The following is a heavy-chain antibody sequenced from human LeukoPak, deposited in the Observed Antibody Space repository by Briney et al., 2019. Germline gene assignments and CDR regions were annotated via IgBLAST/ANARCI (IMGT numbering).Heavy chain of an antibody. CDR2: IYYSGST. CDR3: ARFSPRAMGNYLDF. CDR1: GGSISSSSYY. Sequence: SETLSLTCTVSGGSISSSSYYWGWIRQPPGKGLEWIGSIYYSGSTYYNPSLKSRVILSLDKSANQFSLNLSSVTAADTAVYYCARFSPRAMGNYLDFWGQGTLVTVSS. D-gene: IGHD7-27*01. V-gene: IGHV4-39*07. J-gene: IGHJ4*02.